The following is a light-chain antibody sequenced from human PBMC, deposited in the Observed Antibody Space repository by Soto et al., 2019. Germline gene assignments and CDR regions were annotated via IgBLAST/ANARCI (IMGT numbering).Light chain of an antibody. Sequence: EVVLTQSPGTLSLSPGERVTVSCRASQNVRKYSAWYQQKLGQAPRLVIYGAGTRGSGVPDRFSGSGSGTDFTLTINSLESDDSAVYYCHQYGESPPTFGGGTKVEI. CDR1: QNVRKY. CDR3: HQYGESPPT. V-gene: IGKV3-20*01. CDR2: GAG. J-gene: IGKJ4*01.